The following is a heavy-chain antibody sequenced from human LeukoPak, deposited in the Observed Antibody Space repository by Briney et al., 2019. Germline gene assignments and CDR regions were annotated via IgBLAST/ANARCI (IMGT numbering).Heavy chain of an antibody. Sequence: GASVKVSCKADGYTFISYGVTWVRQAPGQRLEWMGRIIPILGIANYAQKFQGRVTITADKSTSTAYMELSSLRSEDTAVYYCARLVVVPAAKEGDYYYYGMDVWGQGTTVTVSS. CDR3: ARLVVVPAAKEGDYYYYGMDV. V-gene: IGHV1-69*04. CDR1: GYTFISYG. CDR2: IIPILGIA. J-gene: IGHJ6*02. D-gene: IGHD2-2*01.